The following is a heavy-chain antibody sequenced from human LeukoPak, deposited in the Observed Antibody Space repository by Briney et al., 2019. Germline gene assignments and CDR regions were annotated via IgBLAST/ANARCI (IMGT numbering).Heavy chain of an antibody. CDR2: INHSGST. V-gene: IGHV4-34*01. D-gene: IGHD1-26*01. J-gene: IGHJ5*02. CDR3: ARGYPQRQGGRTNWFDP. CDR1: GGSFSGYY. Sequence: SETLSLTCAVYGGSFSGYYWSWIRQPPGKGLEWIGEINHSGSTNYNPSLKSRVTISVDTSKNQFSLKLSSVTAADTAVYYCARGYPQRQGGRTNWFDPWGQGTLVTVSS.